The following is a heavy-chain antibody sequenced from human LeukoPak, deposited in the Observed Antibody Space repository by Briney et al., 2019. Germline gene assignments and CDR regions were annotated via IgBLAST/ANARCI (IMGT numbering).Heavy chain of an antibody. CDR2: IYYSGST. Sequence: SETLSLTCTVSGGSISSYYWNWIRQPPGKGLEWIGYIYYSGSTNYNPSLKSRVTISVDTSKNQFSLKLSSVTAADTAVYYCATTPRGGTLFDYWGQGTLVTVSS. CDR1: GGSISSYY. V-gene: IGHV4-59*01. J-gene: IGHJ4*02. D-gene: IGHD3-16*01. CDR3: ATTPRGGTLFDY.